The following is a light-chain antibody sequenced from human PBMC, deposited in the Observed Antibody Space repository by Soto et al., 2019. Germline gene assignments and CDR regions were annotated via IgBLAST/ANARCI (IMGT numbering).Light chain of an antibody. Sequence: EIVLTQSPVTLSLSPGERATLSCRASQSVSSSYLAWFQQKPGQAPRLLIYGARSRATGVPDRFSASGSGTDFSLTISRLEPEDFAVYYCQQYGTSPWTFGQGTKVDI. CDR1: QSVSSSY. CDR3: QQYGTSPWT. J-gene: IGKJ1*01. V-gene: IGKV3-20*01. CDR2: GAR.